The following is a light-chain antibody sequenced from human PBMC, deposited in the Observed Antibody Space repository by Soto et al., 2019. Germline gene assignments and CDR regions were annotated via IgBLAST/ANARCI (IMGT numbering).Light chain of an antibody. CDR1: QSVSSY. J-gene: IGKJ3*01. Sequence: DIVLTQSPSTLSLSPGERATLSCRASQSVSSYLAWYQQKPGQAPRLLIYDASNMASGIPARFSGSGSGTDFTLTISSLQPEDVAVYYCQKHSNSPFTFGPGTKVDIK. CDR2: DAS. V-gene: IGKV3-11*01. CDR3: QKHSNSPFT.